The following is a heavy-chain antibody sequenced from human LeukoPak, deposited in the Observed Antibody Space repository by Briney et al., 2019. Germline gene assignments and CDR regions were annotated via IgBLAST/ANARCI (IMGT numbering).Heavy chain of an antibody. J-gene: IGHJ6*03. CDR3: ARERRDGYNYDYYYYYMDV. V-gene: IGHV4-4*07. D-gene: IGHD5-24*01. CDR2: IYTSGST. Sequence: SETLSLTCTVSGGSISSYYWSWIRQPAGKGLEWIGRIYTSGSTNYNPSLKSRVTMSVDTSKNQFSLKLSSVTAADTAVYYCARERRDGYNYDYYYYYMDVWGKGTTVTVSS. CDR1: GGSISSYY.